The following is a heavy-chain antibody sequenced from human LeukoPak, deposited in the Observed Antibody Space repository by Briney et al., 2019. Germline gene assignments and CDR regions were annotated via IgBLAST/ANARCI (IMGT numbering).Heavy chain of an antibody. CDR1: GGTFSSYA. CDR2: IIPIFGTA. CDR3: ASGVVVADTYSYGMDV. Sequence: SVKVSCKASGGTFSSYAISWVRQAPGQGLEWMGGIIPIFGTANYAQKFQGRVTITADESTSTAYMELSSLRSEDTAVYYCASGVVVADTYSYGMDVWGQETTVTVSS. V-gene: IGHV1-69*13. J-gene: IGHJ6*02. D-gene: IGHD2-15*01.